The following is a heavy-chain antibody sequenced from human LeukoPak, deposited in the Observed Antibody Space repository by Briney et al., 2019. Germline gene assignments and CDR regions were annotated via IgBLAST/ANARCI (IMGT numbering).Heavy chain of an antibody. J-gene: IGHJ6*03. Sequence: SETLSLSCSVSGGSGRNDYWTWVRQAPGKGLEWIGYVHSTDGTNYSPSLNSRITISLDKSKLQFSLRVTSVTAADTAVYYCARARLVHFHYYYYYLDVWGRGTTVTVSS. CDR1: GGSGRNDY. V-gene: IGHV4-59*02. CDR2: VHSTDGT. CDR3: ARARLVHFHYYYYYLDV. D-gene: IGHD3-3*02.